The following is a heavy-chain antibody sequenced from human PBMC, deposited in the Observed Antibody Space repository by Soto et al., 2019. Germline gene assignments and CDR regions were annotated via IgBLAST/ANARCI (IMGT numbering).Heavy chain of an antibody. CDR3: ASAAAGSWFDP. J-gene: IGHJ5*02. V-gene: IGHV1-69*02. CDR1: GGTFSSYT. D-gene: IGHD6-13*01. Sequence: SVKVSCKASGGTFSSYTISWVRQAPGQGLEWMGRIIPILGIANYAQKFQGRVTITADKSTSTAYMELSSLRSEDTAVYYCASAAAGSWFDPWGQGTLVTVSS. CDR2: IIPILGIA.